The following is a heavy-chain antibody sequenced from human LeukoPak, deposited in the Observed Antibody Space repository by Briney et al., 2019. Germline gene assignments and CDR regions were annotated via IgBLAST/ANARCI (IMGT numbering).Heavy chain of an antibody. CDR2: IYHSGST. D-gene: IGHD6-19*01. V-gene: IGHV4-38-2*02. CDR3: ARDEGSGWYYFDY. Sequence: SETLSLTCAVSGYSIRSGDYWGWIRQSPGKGLEWIGSIYHSGSTHYNPSLKSRVTISVDTSKNQFSLMLSSVTAADTAVYYCARDEGSGWYYFDYWGQGTLVTVSS. CDR1: GYSIRSGDY. J-gene: IGHJ4*02.